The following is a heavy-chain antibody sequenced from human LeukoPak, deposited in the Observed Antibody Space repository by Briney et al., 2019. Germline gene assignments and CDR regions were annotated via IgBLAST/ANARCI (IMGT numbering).Heavy chain of an antibody. CDR3: ARGGYSSSWYYFDY. D-gene: IGHD6-13*01. J-gene: IGHJ4*02. CDR1: GFTFSSYA. Sequence: GGSLRLSCAASGFTFSSYAMHWLRQAPGKGLEWVAVISYDGSNKYYADSVKGRFTISRDNSKNTLYLQMNSLRAEDTAVYYCARGGYSSSWYYFDYWGQGTLVTVSS. V-gene: IGHV3-30-3*01. CDR2: ISYDGSNK.